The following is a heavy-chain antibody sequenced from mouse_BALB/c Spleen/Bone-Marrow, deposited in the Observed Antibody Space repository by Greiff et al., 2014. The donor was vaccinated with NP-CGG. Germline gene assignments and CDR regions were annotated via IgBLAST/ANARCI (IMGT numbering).Heavy chain of an antibody. J-gene: IGHJ1*01. CDR3: ARSGNYWYFDV. Sequence: LEESGAELARPGASVKLSCKASGYTFTSYWMQWVKQRPGQGLEWIGAIYPGDGDTRYTQKFKGKATLIADKSSSTAYMQLSSLASEDSAVYYCARSGNYWYFDVWGAGTTVTVSS. CDR2: IYPGDGDT. V-gene: IGHV1-87*01. CDR1: GYTFTSYW. D-gene: IGHD2-1*01.